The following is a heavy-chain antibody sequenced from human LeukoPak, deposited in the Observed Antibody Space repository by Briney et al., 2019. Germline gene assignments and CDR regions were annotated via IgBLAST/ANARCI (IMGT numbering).Heavy chain of an antibody. Sequence: EASVTVSCKASGGTFSSYAISWVRQAPGQGLEWMGGIIPIFGTANYAQKYQGRVTITADESTSTAYMELSSLRSEDTAVYYCAREKGGITIFGVVTYYFDYWGQGTLVTVSS. V-gene: IGHV1-69*13. CDR2: IIPIFGTA. CDR3: AREKGGITIFGVVTYYFDY. D-gene: IGHD3-3*01. J-gene: IGHJ4*02. CDR1: GGTFSSYA.